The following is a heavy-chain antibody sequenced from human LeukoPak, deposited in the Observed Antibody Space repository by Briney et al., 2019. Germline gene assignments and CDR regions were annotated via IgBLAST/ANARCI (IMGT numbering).Heavy chain of an antibody. CDR3: ARDPDTHSGWSLPYYFDY. D-gene: IGHD6-19*01. CDR1: GFTVSTYA. Sequence: PGGSLRLSWAASGFTVSTYAMTWVRQLPGKGREWGSVISGSGSSTYYTDTVKGRFTISRDNSKITLYLQMNSLRAEDTAVYYCARDPDTHSGWSLPYYFDYWGQGTLVTVSA. CDR2: ISGSGSST. J-gene: IGHJ4*02. V-gene: IGHV3-23*01.